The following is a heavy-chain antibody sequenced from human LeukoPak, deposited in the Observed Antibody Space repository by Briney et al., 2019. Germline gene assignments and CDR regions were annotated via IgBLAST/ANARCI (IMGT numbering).Heavy chain of an antibody. CDR2: ISGSGGST. Sequence: PGGSLRLSCAASGFTFSSYAMSWVRQAPGKGLEWVSAISGSGGSTYYADSVKGRFTISRDNAKNSLYLQMNSLRAEDTAVYYCARDRGAILAYCGGDCSWYFDYWGQGTLVTVSS. J-gene: IGHJ4*02. D-gene: IGHD2-21*01. V-gene: IGHV3-23*01. CDR3: ARDRGAILAYCGGDCSWYFDY. CDR1: GFTFSSYA.